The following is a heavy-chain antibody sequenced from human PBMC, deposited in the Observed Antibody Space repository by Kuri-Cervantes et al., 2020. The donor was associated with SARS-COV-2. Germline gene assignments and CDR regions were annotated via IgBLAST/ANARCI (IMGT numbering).Heavy chain of an antibody. V-gene: IGHV3-74*01. CDR3: VRDGDHWNFDY. J-gene: IGHJ4*02. CDR1: GFIFRNEW. CDR2: INPDGSYT. Sequence: GESLKISCAASGFIFRNEWIHWVRQAPGKGLVWVSRINPDGSYTNNADSVKGRFTLSRDNAKNMLFLQMNSLRAEDTAVYYCVRDGDHWNFDYWGQGTLVTVSS. D-gene: IGHD1-1*01.